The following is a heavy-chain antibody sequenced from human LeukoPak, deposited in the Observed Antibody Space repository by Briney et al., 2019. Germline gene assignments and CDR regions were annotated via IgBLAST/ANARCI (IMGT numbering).Heavy chain of an antibody. Sequence: PGGSLRLSCAASGFTVSSNYMSWVRQAPGKGLEWVSVIYSGGSTYYADSVKGRFTISRDNSKNTLYLQMNSLRAEDTAVYYCAKDHDYRREYYFDYWGQGTLVTVSS. CDR1: GFTVSSNY. D-gene: IGHD4-11*01. CDR3: AKDHDYRREYYFDY. CDR2: IYSGGST. V-gene: IGHV3-53*01. J-gene: IGHJ4*02.